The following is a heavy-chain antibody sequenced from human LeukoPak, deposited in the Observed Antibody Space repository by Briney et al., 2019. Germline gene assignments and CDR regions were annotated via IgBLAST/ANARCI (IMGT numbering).Heavy chain of an antibody. D-gene: IGHD2-15*01. J-gene: IGHJ5*02. CDR1: GGTFSSYA. Sequence: ASVKVSCKASGGTFSSYAISWVRQAPGQGLEWMGGIIPIFGTANYAQKFQGRVTITADESTSTAYMELSSLRSEDTAVYYCARNSPPTYCSGGSCYGRGFDPWGQGTLVTVSS. CDR3: ARNSPPTYCSGGSCYGRGFDP. V-gene: IGHV1-69*01. CDR2: IIPIFGTA.